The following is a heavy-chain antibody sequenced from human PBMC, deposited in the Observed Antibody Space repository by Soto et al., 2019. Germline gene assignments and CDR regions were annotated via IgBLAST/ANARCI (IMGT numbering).Heavy chain of an antibody. J-gene: IGHJ6*03. V-gene: IGHV1-18*01. Sequence: GASVKVSSKASGYTFTSYGISWVRQAPGQGLEWMGWISAYNGNTNYAQKLQGRVTMTTDTSTSTAYMELRSLRSDDTAVYYCARVDDFWCGYYYMDVWGKGTTVTVSS. CDR2: ISAYNGNT. CDR3: ARVDDFWCGYYYMDV. CDR1: GYTFTSYG. D-gene: IGHD3-3*01.